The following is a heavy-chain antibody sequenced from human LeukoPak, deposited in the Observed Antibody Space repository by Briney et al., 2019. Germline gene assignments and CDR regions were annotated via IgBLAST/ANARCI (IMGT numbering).Heavy chain of an antibody. J-gene: IGHJ6*02. D-gene: IGHD6-6*01. V-gene: IGHV6-1*01. CDR3: AREGEQLVPYYYYGMDV. Sequence: SQTLSLTCAISGDSVSSNSAAWNWIRQSPSRGLEWLGRTYYRSEWYNDYAVSVKSRITINPDTSKNQFSLQLNSVTPEDTAVYYCAREGEQLVPYYYYGMDVWGQGTTVTVSS. CDR1: GDSVSSNSAA. CDR2: TYYRSEWYN.